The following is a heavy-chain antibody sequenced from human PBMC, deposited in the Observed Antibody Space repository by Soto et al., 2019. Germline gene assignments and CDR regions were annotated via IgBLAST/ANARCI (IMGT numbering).Heavy chain of an antibody. Sequence: EVQLVESGGGLLQPGRSLRLSCTASGFTFGDYAMSWVRQAPGKGLEWVGFIRSKAHGGTTEYAASVKGRFTISRDDSKSIAYLQMNSLKTEDTAVYYCTRTGYSSSWYFYYLDYWGQGTLVTVSS. J-gene: IGHJ4*02. CDR3: TRTGYSSSWYFYYLDY. V-gene: IGHV3-49*04. CDR1: GFTFGDYA. CDR2: IRSKAHGGTT. D-gene: IGHD6-13*01.